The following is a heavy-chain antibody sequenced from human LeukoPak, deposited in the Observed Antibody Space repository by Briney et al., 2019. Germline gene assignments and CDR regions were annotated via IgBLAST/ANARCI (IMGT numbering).Heavy chain of an antibody. CDR3: ARGRSWMAAIANFDY. Sequence: SETLSLTCIVSGGSISNYYWSWIRQPPGKGLEWIGNIYYSGSTNYNPSLKSRVTISVDTSKNQSSLKLRSVTAADTAVYYCARGRSWMAAIANFDYWGQGTLVTVSS. D-gene: IGHD5-24*01. V-gene: IGHV4-59*01. CDR1: GGSISNYY. CDR2: IYYSGST. J-gene: IGHJ4*02.